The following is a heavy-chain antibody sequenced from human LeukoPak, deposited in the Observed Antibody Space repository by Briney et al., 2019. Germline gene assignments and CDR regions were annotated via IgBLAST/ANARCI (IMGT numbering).Heavy chain of an antibody. CDR2: ITAYNGNT. CDR1: GYIFPSYV. D-gene: IGHD6-19*01. CDR3: ARSCSPYSAWYRWCYFDY. Sequence: ASVKASCKASGYIFPSYVISWVRQAPGQGVEWMGWITAYNGNTNYDNTRFAQKFQGRVTMTTDTSTSTAYMELRSLRSDDTAVYYCARSCSPYSAWYRWCYFDYWGQGTLVTVSS. V-gene: IGHV1-18*01. J-gene: IGHJ4*02.